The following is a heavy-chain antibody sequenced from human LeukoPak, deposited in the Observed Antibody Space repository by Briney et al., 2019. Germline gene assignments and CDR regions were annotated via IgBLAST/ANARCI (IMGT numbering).Heavy chain of an antibody. CDR2: ISSSSSYI. J-gene: IGHJ6*02. D-gene: IGHD3-22*01. CDR1: GFTFSSYS. V-gene: IGHV3-21*01. Sequence: GGSLRLSCAASGFTFSSYSMNWVRQAPGKGLEWVSSISSSSSYIYYADSVKGRFTISRDNAKNSLYLQMNSLRAEDMAVYYCARFRSQMIVVVTPNYYYYGMDVWGQGTTVTVSS. CDR3: ARFRSQMIVVVTPNYYYYGMDV.